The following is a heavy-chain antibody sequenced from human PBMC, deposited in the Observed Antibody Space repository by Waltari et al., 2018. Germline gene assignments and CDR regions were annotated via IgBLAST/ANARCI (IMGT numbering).Heavy chain of an antibody. Sequence: QVQVQESGPGLVKPSETLSLTCAVSGYSISSGHYWGWIRQPPGKGLEWIGSFYHSGNIYYNPSRNSRVTISVDTSKDQFSLKLSSVTAADTAVYYCARGGPVQGSGSYYSFDYWGQGNLVTVSS. V-gene: IGHV4-38-2*01. CDR1: GYSISSGHY. D-gene: IGHD3-10*01. CDR2: FYHSGNI. J-gene: IGHJ4*02. CDR3: ARGGPVQGSGSYYSFDY.